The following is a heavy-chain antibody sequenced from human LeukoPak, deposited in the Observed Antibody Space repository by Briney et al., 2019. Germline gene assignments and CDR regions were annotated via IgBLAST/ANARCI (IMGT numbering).Heavy chain of an antibody. D-gene: IGHD1-26*01. V-gene: IGHV3-49*04. CDR2: IRSKAYGGTT. J-gene: IGHJ3*02. CDR1: GFTFGDYA. CDR3: TRDPRGSYGPDAFDI. Sequence: GGSLRLSCTASGFTFGDYAMSWVRQAPGKGLEWVGFIRSKAYGGTTEYAASVKGRFTISRDDSKSIAYLQMNSLKTEDTAVYYCTRDPRGSYGPDAFDIWGKGQWSPSPQ.